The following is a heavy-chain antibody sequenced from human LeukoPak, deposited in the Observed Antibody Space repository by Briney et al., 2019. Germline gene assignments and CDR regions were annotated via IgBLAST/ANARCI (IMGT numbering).Heavy chain of an antibody. D-gene: IGHD4-11*01. CDR2: INPNSGGT. Sequence: ASVKVSCKASGYTFTGYYMHWVRQAPGRGLEWMGWINPNSGGTNYAQKFQGRVTMTRDTSISTAYMELSRLRSDDTAVYYCARINYRPIIKFFDFWGQGTLVTVSS. CDR1: GYTFTGYY. V-gene: IGHV1-2*02. J-gene: IGHJ4*02. CDR3: ARINYRPIIKFFDF.